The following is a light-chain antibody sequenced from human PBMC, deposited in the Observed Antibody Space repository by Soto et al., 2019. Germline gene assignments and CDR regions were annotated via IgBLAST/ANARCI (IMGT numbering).Light chain of an antibody. CDR1: KLGDKY. CDR3: QAWDSSTAS. Sequence: SYELTQPPSVSVSPGQTASITCSGDKLGDKYVCWYQQKPGQSPVLIIYQDSKRPSGIPERFSGSNSGNTATLTISGTQAMDEADYYCQAWDSSTASFGGGTKLTVL. CDR2: QDS. J-gene: IGLJ3*02. V-gene: IGLV3-1*01.